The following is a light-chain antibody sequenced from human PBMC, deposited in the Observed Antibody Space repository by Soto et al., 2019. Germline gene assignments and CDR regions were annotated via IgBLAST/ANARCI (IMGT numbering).Light chain of an antibody. Sequence: EIVLTQSPGTLSLSPGERATLSCRASQNVNSSFLAWYQQKPGQAPSLLIYAASTRATGVPDRFGGSGSGTDFTFTISRLEPEDFAVYYCQQYDTSRWTFGQGTKVEIK. CDR2: AAS. V-gene: IGKV3-20*01. CDR3: QQYDTSRWT. J-gene: IGKJ1*01. CDR1: QNVNSSF.